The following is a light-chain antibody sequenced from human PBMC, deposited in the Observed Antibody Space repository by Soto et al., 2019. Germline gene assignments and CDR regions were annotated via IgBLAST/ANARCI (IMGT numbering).Light chain of an antibody. Sequence: IVMTQSPATLSVSPGERATLSCRASQSVSSNLAWYQQKPGQAPRLLIYGASTGDAAIPARFSGSESGTEFTLTISSLQSEDFAVYYSQQYNNWPPWTFGQATKVEIK. CDR2: GAS. J-gene: IGKJ1*01. V-gene: IGKV3-15*01. CDR3: QQYNNWPPWT. CDR1: QSVSSN.